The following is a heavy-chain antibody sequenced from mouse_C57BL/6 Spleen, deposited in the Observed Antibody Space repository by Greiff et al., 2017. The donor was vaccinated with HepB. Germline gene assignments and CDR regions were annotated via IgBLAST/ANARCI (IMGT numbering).Heavy chain of an antibody. CDR1: GYTFTSYW. CDR3: ARRGYYYGSSPYAMDY. V-gene: IGHV1-52*01. J-gene: IGHJ4*01. Sequence: QVQLQQPGAELVRPGSSVKLSCKASGYTFTSYWMHWVKQRPIQGLEWIGNIDPSDSETHYNQKFKDKATLTVDKSSSTAYMQLSSLTSEDSAVYYCARRGYYYGSSPYAMDYWGQGTSVTVSS. CDR2: IDPSDSET. D-gene: IGHD1-1*01.